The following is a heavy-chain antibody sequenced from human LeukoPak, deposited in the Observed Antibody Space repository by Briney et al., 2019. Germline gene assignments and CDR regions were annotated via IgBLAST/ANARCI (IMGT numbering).Heavy chain of an antibody. Sequence: PGGFLRLSCAASGFTFSNYAMSWVRQAPGKGLEWVGRIKSKTDGGTTDFAAPVKGRFTISRDDSKNTLYLQMNTLKTEDTAVYYCATAPFRIVSRDYWGHGTLVTASS. D-gene: IGHD6-6*01. J-gene: IGHJ4*01. CDR2: IKSKTDGGTT. CDR3: ATAPFRIVSRDY. V-gene: IGHV3-15*01. CDR1: GFTFSNYA.